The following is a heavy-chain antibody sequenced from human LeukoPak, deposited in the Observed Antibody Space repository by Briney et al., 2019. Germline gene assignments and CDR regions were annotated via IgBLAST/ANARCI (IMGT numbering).Heavy chain of an antibody. V-gene: IGHV3-30*02. CDR1: GFTFSSYG. CDR2: IRYDGSNK. Sequence: PGGSLRLSCAASGFTFSSYGMHWLRQAPGKGLEWVAFIRYDGSNKYYADSVKGRFTISRDNSKNTLYLQMNSLRAEDTAVYYCARLWFGEGSFDWFDPWGQGTLVTVSS. D-gene: IGHD3-10*01. J-gene: IGHJ5*02. CDR3: ARLWFGEGSFDWFDP.